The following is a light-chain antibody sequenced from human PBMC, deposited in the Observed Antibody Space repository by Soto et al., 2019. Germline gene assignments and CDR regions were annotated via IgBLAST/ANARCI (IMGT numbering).Light chain of an antibody. V-gene: IGKV1-27*01. CDR2: AAS. CDR1: QGISNY. Sequence: DIQMTQSPSSLSASVGDRVSITYRASQGISNYLAWYQQKPGKVPKLLIYAASTLQSGVPSRFSGSGSGTDFTLTISSLQPEDVATYYCQKYNSAPQTFGQGTKVAIK. CDR3: QKYNSAPQT. J-gene: IGKJ1*01.